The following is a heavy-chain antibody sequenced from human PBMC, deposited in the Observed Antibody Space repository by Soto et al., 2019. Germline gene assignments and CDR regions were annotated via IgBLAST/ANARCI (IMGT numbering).Heavy chain of an antibody. D-gene: IGHD3-3*01. CDR2: ISSSSSYI. J-gene: IGHJ4*02. V-gene: IGHV3-21*01. Sequence: TRESXRLSGASSVFTFISYSMNLVRHAPGKGLEWVSSISSSSSYIYYADSVKGRFTISRDNAKNSLYLQMNSLRAEDTAVYYCARHRLIETKFWSGRHYFEYWGQGTLVTVYS. CDR1: VFTFISYS. CDR3: ARHRLIETKFWSGRHYFEY.